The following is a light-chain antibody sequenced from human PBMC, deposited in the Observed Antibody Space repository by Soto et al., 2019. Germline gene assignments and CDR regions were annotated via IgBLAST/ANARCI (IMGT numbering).Light chain of an antibody. J-gene: IGKJ5*01. CDR2: DAS. V-gene: IGKV3-20*01. Sequence: EIVLTQSPGILYLSPGDRATLSCRVSQTISSGFLAWYQQKVGQAPRLLIYDASNRATGVPDRFSGSGSGTDFSLTISRLEPEDFAVYHCQQYSSSPRTFGQGTRLET. CDR1: QTISSGF. CDR3: QQYSSSPRT.